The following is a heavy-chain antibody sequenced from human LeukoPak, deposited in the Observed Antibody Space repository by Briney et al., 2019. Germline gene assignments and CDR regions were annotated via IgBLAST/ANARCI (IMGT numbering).Heavy chain of an antibody. Sequence: GGSLRLSCAVSGFTSSDYYMSWVRQAPGKGLEWVANIKQDGSEKYYVDSVKGRFTISRDNAKNSLYLQMNSLRAEDTAVYYCARDQRYCTSSSCPWEPFDYWGQGTLVTVSS. CDR1: GFTSSDYY. D-gene: IGHD2-2*01. V-gene: IGHV3-7*05. CDR2: IKQDGSEK. CDR3: ARDQRYCTSSSCPWEPFDY. J-gene: IGHJ4*02.